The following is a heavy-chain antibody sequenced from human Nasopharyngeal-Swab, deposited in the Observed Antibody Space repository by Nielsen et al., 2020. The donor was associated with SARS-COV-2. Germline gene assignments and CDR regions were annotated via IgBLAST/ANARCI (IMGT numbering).Heavy chain of an antibody. CDR1: GFTFSSYW. J-gene: IGHJ6*02. V-gene: IGHV3-7*01. D-gene: IGHD3-10*01. CDR3: ARSRRYYYGSGAVSDYYYGMDV. CDR2: IKKDGSEK. Sequence: GGSLRLSCAASGFTFSSYWMSWVRQAPGKGLEWVANIKKDGSEKYYVDSVKGRFTISRDNAKNSLYLQMNSLRAEDTAVYYCARSRRYYYGSGAVSDYYYGMDVWGQGTTVTVSS.